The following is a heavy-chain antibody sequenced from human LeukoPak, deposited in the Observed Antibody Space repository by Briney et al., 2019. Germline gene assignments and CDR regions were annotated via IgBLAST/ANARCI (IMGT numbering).Heavy chain of an antibody. CDR3: ARDCRKIAARREFDY. CDR2: ISSSSSYI. V-gene: IGHV3-21*01. CDR1: GFTFSSYS. J-gene: IGHJ4*02. D-gene: IGHD6-6*01. Sequence: TGGSLRLSCAASGFTFSSYSMNWVRQAPGKGLEWVSSISSSSSYIYYADSVKGRFTISRDNAKNSLYLQMNSLRAEDTAVYYCARDCRKIAARREFDYWGQGTLVTVSP.